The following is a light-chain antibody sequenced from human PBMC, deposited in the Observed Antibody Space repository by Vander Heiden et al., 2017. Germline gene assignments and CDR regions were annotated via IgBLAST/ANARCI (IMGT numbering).Light chain of an antibody. CDR2: EVN. CDR1: SSDVGNYNL. Sequence: QSVLTQPASVSGSPGQSITISCTGTSSDVGNYNLVSGYQQHPGKAPKLMIYEVNKRPSGVSNRFSGSKSGNTASLTISGLQAEDEADYYCCSYAGDRILVFGGGTKLTVL. CDR3: CSYAGDRILV. V-gene: IGLV2-23*02. J-gene: IGLJ2*01.